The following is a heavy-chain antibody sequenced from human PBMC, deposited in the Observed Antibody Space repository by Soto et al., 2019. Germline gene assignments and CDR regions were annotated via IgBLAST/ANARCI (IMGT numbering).Heavy chain of an antibody. Sequence: PSETLSLTCNVSGGSINTYYWSWIRQPPGKGLEWIGYIYYSGSTNYNPSLKSRVTMSVDTSKNQFSLKLSSVTAADTAVYYCARLYYDFWSGYFPDYYYYYGMDVWGQGTTVTVSS. V-gene: IGHV4-59*01. J-gene: IGHJ6*02. D-gene: IGHD3-3*01. CDR1: GGSINTYY. CDR2: IYYSGST. CDR3: ARLYYDFWSGYFPDYYYYYGMDV.